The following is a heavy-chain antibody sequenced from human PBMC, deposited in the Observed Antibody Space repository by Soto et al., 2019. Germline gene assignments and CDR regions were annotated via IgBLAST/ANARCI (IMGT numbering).Heavy chain of an antibody. CDR2: INHSGST. Sequence: SETLSLTCAVYGGSFSGYYWSWIRQPPGKGLEWIGEINHSGSTNYNPSLKSRVTISVDTSKNQFSLRLSSVTAADTAVYFCAGMFWFGDLLFDYWGPGTLVTVFS. CDR1: GGSFSGYY. J-gene: IGHJ4*02. CDR3: AGMFWFGDLLFDY. V-gene: IGHV4-34*01. D-gene: IGHD3-10*01.